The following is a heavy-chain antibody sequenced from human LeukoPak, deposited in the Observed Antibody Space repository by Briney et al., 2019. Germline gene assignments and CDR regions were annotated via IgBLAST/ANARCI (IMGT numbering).Heavy chain of an antibody. Sequence: GGSLRLSCAASGFMFGNYAMAWVRQAPGKGLEWVSAIAYDGNSRDYAHSVRGRFTISRDNSKSTLYLDMNNLRAKDTALYYCSKRVGGTPDNWGLGTLVTVSS. CDR3: SKRVGGTPDN. V-gene: IGHV3-23*01. D-gene: IGHD1-14*01. CDR1: GFMFGNYA. J-gene: IGHJ4*02. CDR2: IAYDGNSR.